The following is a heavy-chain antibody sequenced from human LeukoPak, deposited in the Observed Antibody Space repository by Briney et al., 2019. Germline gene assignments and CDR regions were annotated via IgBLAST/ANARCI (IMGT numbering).Heavy chain of an antibody. CDR3: AGNWNGPTDY. Sequence: GGSRRLSCEASGFTFSSYRMNWVRQAPGKGLEWVSSISSSSSYIYYADSVKGRFTISRDNAKSSLYLQMNSLRAEDTAVYYCAGNWNGPTDYWGQGTLVTVSS. V-gene: IGHV3-21*01. D-gene: IGHD1-20*01. J-gene: IGHJ4*02. CDR1: GFTFSSYR. CDR2: ISSSSSYI.